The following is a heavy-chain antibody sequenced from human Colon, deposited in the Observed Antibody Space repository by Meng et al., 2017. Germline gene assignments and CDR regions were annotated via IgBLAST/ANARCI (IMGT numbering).Heavy chain of an antibody. J-gene: IGHJ4*02. CDR1: GYTFTDYH. V-gene: IGHV1-2*05. Sequence: VGWGQSGGWVKRPGASVKVSCKASGYTFTDYHMHGVGQAPGHGFEWMGRIDPNSGGTNYGQKFQGRVTMTRDTSITTAYMELSRLRSDDTGVYYCARVLFSGSYPSGYWGQGTLVTVSS. D-gene: IGHD1-26*01. CDR3: ARVLFSGSYPSGY. CDR2: IDPNSGGT.